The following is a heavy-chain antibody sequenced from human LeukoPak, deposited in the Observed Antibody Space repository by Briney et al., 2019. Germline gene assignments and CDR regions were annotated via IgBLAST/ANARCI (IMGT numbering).Heavy chain of an antibody. CDR2: IQYDGSNK. V-gene: IGHV3-30*02. Sequence: GGSLRLSCAASGFTFSSYGVQWVRQAPGKGLEWVAFIQYDGSNKYYADSVKGRFTISRDNSKDTLYLQMNSLKVEDTAVYYCARPGRKFYGSGTYLSFDSWGQGTLVTVSS. CDR3: ARPGRKFYGSGTYLSFDS. CDR1: GFTFSSYG. J-gene: IGHJ4*02. D-gene: IGHD3-10*01.